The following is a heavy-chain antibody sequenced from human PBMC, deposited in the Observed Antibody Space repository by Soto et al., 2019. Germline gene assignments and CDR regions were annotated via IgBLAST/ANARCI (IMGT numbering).Heavy chain of an antibody. CDR2: ISYDGSNK. J-gene: IGHJ4*02. D-gene: IGHD1-26*01. CDR3: AKSAPRSGSYHVTLYFDY. CDR1: GFTFSSYG. V-gene: IGHV3-30*18. Sequence: QVQLVESGGGVVQPGRSLRLSCAASGFTFSSYGMHWVRQAPGKGLEWVAVISYDGSNKYYADFVKGRFTISRDNSKNTLYLQMNSLRAEDTAVYYCAKSAPRSGSYHVTLYFDYWGQGTLVTVSS.